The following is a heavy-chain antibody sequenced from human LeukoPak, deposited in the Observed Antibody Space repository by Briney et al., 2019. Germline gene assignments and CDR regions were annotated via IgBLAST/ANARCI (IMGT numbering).Heavy chain of an antibody. D-gene: IGHD2-15*01. J-gene: IGHJ6*02. V-gene: IGHV3-43*02. CDR1: GFTFDDYA. CDR2: ISGDGGGT. CDR3: AKDIASRVVAATFGYYGMDV. Sequence: PGGSLRLSCAASGFTFDDYAMHWVRQAPGKGLEWVSLISGDGGGTYYADSVKGRFTISRDNSKNSLYLQMNSLRTEDTALYYCAKDIASRVVAATFGYYGMDVWGQGTTVTVSS.